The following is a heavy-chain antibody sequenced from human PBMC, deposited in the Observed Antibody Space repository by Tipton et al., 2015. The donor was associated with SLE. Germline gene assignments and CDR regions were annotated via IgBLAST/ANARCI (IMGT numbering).Heavy chain of an antibody. D-gene: IGHD2-15*01. CDR2: IYYSGST. J-gene: IGHJ4*02. Sequence: TLSLTCTVSGGSISSSSYYWGWIRQPPGKGLEWIGRIYYSGSTYYNPSLKSRVTISVDTSKNQFSLQLSSVTAADTAVYYCARTAGGDCSGGSCLRFGYWGQGTLVTVSS. CDR3: ARTAGGDCSGGSCLRFGY. CDR1: GGSISSSSYY. V-gene: IGHV4-39*01.